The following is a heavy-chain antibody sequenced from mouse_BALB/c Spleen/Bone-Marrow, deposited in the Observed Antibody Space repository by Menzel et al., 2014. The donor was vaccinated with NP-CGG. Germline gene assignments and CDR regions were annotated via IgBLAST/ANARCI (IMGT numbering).Heavy chain of an antibody. J-gene: IGHJ3*01. CDR2: INPYNDGT. D-gene: IGHD2-2*01. V-gene: IGHV1-14*01. CDR1: AYTFTSYV. CDR3: ARGGYGSWFAY. Sequence: VQLKQSGPELVKPGASVKMSCKASAYTFTSYVMHWVKQKPGQGLEWIGYINPYNDGTKYNEKFKGKATLTSDKSSSTAYMELSSLTSEDSAVYYCARGGYGSWFAYWGQGTLVTVSA.